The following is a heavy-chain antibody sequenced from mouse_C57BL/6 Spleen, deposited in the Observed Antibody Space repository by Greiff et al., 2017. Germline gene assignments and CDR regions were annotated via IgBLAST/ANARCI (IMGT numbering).Heavy chain of an antibody. CDR1: GFTFSNYW. V-gene: IGHV6-3*01. J-gene: IGHJ1*03. Sequence: EVLLVESGGGLVQPGGSMKLSCVASGFTFSNYWMNWVRQSPEQGLEWVAQIRFKSDNNATNDAVSVKGRFTISRDDSKSSVYLQMNNLRAEDTGIYYCTRALYYYSSSLWYFDVWGTGTTVTVSS. CDR2: IRFKSDNNAT. CDR3: TRALYYYSSSLWYFDV. D-gene: IGHD1-1*01.